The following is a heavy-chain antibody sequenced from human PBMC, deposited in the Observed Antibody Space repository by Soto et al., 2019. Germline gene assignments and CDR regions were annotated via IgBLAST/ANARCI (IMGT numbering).Heavy chain of an antibody. V-gene: IGHV3-74*01. CDR3: ARRAYGDYWGGYFDY. D-gene: IGHD4-17*01. J-gene: IGHJ4*02. CDR2: INSDGSST. CDR1: GFTFSSYW. Sequence: EVQLVESGGGLVQPGGSLRLSCAVSGFTFSSYWMHWVRQAPGKGLVWVSRINSDGSSTNYADSVKGRFTNSGDNAKNTLYLQMNSLRAEDTAVYYCARRAYGDYWGGYFDYWGLGTLVTVSS.